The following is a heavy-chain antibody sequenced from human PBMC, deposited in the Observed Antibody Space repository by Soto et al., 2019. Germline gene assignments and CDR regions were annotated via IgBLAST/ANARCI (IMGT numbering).Heavy chain of an antibody. J-gene: IGHJ4*02. CDR2: ISAHNGNT. CDR1: GYTFTTYG. Sequence: QVHLVQSGAEVKKPGASVKVSCKGSGYTFTTYGITWVRQAPGQGLEWMGWISAHNGNTNYAQKLQGRATVTRNTSTSTAYMEVRSRSSADTAGYYCARGRYGNYGGQGAMVTVSS. D-gene: IGHD1-1*01. V-gene: IGHV1-18*01. CDR3: ARGRYGNY.